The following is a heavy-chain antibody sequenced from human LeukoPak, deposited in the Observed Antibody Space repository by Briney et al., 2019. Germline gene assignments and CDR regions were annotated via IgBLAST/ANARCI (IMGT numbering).Heavy chain of an antibody. CDR3: ARDVGAGTAYFDY. Sequence: GGSLRLSCAASGFTFSSYGMHWVRQAPDKGLEWVAVIWYDGSNKYYADSVKGRFTISRDNSKNTLYLQMNSLRAEDTAVYYCARDVGAGTAYFDYWGQGTLVTVSS. J-gene: IGHJ4*02. CDR1: GFTFSSYG. V-gene: IGHV3-33*01. CDR2: IWYDGSNK. D-gene: IGHD6-13*01.